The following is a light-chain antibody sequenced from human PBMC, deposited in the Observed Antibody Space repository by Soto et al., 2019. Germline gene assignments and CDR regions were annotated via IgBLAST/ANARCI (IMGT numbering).Light chain of an antibody. J-gene: IGKJ3*01. V-gene: IGKV1-5*01. Sequence: DIQMTQSPSTVSASVGDGVTITCRASQSVRTWLAWYQQKPGKAPKLLIYDASTLESGVSSRFSGSGSGTEFTLTINRLQPEDFATYYCQESHTTLMSTFGPGTKVD. CDR2: DAS. CDR1: QSVRTW. CDR3: QESHTTLMST.